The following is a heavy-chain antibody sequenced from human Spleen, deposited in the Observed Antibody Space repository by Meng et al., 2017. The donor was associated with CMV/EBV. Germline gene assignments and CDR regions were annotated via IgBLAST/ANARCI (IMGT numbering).Heavy chain of an antibody. CDR2: ISAYNGHT. CDR1: GYTFTSYG. V-gene: IGHV1-18*01. D-gene: IGHD5-18*01. J-gene: IGHJ4*02. Sequence: CQASGYTFTSYGISWVRQAPGQGLEWMGWISAYNGHTNYAQKLQGRVTMTTDTSTSTAYMELRSLRSDDTAVYYCARVVGYPYYFDYWGQGTLVTVSS. CDR3: ARVVGYPYYFDY.